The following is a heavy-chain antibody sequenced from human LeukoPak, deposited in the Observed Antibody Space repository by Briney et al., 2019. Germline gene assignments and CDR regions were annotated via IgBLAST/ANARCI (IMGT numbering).Heavy chain of an antibody. CDR2: INPNSGGT. V-gene: IGHV1-2*02. D-gene: IGHD5-12*01. J-gene: IGHJ4*02. CDR3: AREGSGYPY. CDR1: GYSFTGYY. Sequence: ASVKLSCKASGYSFTGYYMHWVRQAPGQGLEWMGWINPNSGGTNYAQKFQVRVTMTRDTSISTAYMELSRLTSDDTAVFYCAREGSGYPYWGQGTLVTVSS.